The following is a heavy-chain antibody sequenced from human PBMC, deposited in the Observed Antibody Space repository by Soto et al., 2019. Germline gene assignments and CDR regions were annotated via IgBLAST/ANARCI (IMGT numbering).Heavy chain of an antibody. V-gene: IGHV1-18*01. J-gene: IGHJ6*02. CDR2: ISAYNGNT. Sequence: QVQLVQSGAEVKKPGASVKVSCKASGYTFTSYGISWVRQAPGQGLEWMGWISAYNGNTNYAQKLQGRVTMTTDTSTSTADMELRSLRSDDTAVYYCARHSGDYVPDYYYGMDVWGQGTTVTVSS. D-gene: IGHD4-17*01. CDR3: ARHSGDYVPDYYYGMDV. CDR1: GYTFTSYG.